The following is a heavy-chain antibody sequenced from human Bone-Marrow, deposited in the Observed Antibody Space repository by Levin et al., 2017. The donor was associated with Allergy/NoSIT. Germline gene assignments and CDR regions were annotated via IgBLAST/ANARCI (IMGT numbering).Heavy chain of an antibody. V-gene: IGHV3-21*01. CDR1: GSTFSNYF. Sequence: TGGSLRLSCVVSGSTFSNYFMNRVRQVPGKGLEWVSSISSSLSYIYYADSVKGRFTISRDNAKNSLYLQMNSLRVEDTAVYYCARDVLATSGGPMDVWGQGTTVTVSS. CDR2: ISSSLSYI. CDR3: ARDVLATSGGPMDV. D-gene: IGHD2-8*01. J-gene: IGHJ6*02.